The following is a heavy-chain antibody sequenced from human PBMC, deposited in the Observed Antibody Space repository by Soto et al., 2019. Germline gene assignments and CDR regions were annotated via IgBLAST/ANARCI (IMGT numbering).Heavy chain of an antibody. D-gene: IGHD6-13*01. CDR2: ISSGGEYR. CDR3: TRDRQLGQDWFDP. J-gene: IGHJ5*02. Sequence: EVQLVESGGGLAKPGGSLRLSCTASGFTFSSYNMNWVRQAPGKGLEWVSFISSGGEYRFYADSVKGRFNISRDNAKNSVYLPLDSLAAADTAFYFCTRDRQLGQDWFDPWGQGTLVNVSS. CDR1: GFTFSSYN. V-gene: IGHV3-21*01.